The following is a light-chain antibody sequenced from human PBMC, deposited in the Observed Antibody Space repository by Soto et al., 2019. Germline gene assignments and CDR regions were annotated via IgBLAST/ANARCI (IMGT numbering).Light chain of an antibody. CDR1: SSDVGAYDY. J-gene: IGLJ1*01. CDR3: SSYTTSSTRV. Sequence: QSVLTQPASVSGSPGQSITISCTGTSSDVGAYDYVSWYQQHPDKAPKLMIYEVSYRPSEVSNRFSGSKSVNTATLTISGLQAEDEADYYCSSYTTSSTRVFGTGTKVTVL. V-gene: IGLV2-14*03. CDR2: EVS.